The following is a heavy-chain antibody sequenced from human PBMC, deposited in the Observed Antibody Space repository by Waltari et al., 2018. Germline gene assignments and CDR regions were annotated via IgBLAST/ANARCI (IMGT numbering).Heavy chain of an antibody. CDR3: AKGALRRPTLYYYFDY. D-gene: IGHD1-26*01. Sequence: EVQLVESGGVVVQPGGSLRLSCAASGFTFDDYTMHWVRQAPGKGLGWVSLISWDGGSTYYADSVKGRFTISRDNSKNSLYLQMNSLRTEDTALYYCAKGALRRPTLYYYFDYWGQGTLVTVSS. CDR1: GFTFDDYT. V-gene: IGHV3-43*01. CDR2: ISWDGGST. J-gene: IGHJ4*02.